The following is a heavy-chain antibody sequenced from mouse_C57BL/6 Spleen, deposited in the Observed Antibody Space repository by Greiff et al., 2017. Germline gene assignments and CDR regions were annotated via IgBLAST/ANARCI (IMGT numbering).Heavy chain of an antibody. CDR1: GYAFSSSW. CDR2: IYPGDGDT. V-gene: IGHV1-82*01. D-gene: IGHD4-1*01. J-gene: IGHJ2*01. CDR3: AREGALGRGFDY. Sequence: QVQLQQPGPELVKPGASVKISCKASGYAFSSSWMNWVKQRPGKGLEWIGRIYPGDGDTNYNGKFKGKATLTADKSSSTAYMQLSSLTSEDSAVYFCAREGALGRGFDYWGQGTTLTVSS.